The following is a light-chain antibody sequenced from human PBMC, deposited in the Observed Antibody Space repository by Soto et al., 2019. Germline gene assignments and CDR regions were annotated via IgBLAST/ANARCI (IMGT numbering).Light chain of an antibody. CDR3: QSYDSSLSGVV. J-gene: IGLJ2*01. CDR2: GNN. V-gene: IGLV1-40*01. CDR1: SSNIGAGYD. Sequence: QLVLTQPPSVSGAPGQRVTISCTGSSSNIGAGYDVHWYQQLPGTAPKLLIVGNNIRPSGVPDRFSGSKSGTSASLAITGLQTEDEADYYCQSYDSSLSGVVFGGGTKLTVL.